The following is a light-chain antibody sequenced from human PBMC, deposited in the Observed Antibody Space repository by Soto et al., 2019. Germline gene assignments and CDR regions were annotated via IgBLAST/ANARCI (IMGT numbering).Light chain of an antibody. V-gene: IGLV3-21*02. Sequence: SSELTQSPSVSVAPGQTARITCGGTNIGSKSVHWYRQKPGQAPVVVVYDDSDRPSGIPERFSGSNSGNTATLTISRVEAGDEADYYCQVWDRTSDHYVFGTGTKLTVL. J-gene: IGLJ1*01. CDR2: DDS. CDR3: QVWDRTSDHYV. CDR1: NIGSKS.